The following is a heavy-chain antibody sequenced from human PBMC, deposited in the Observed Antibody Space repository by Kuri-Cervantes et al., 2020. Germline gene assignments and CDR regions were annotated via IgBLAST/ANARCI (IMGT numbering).Heavy chain of an antibody. D-gene: IGHD6-25*01. CDR2: IWYDGSNK. J-gene: IGHJ6*03. Sequence: GGSLRLSCEASRFTFRSHGMYWVRQAPGKGLEWVAIIWYDGSNKYYADSVKGRFTISRDNSKNTLYLQMNSLRAEDTAVYYCARDRQAVYMDVWGKGTTVTVSS. V-gene: IGHV3-33*08. CDR1: RFTFRSHG. CDR3: ARDRQAVYMDV.